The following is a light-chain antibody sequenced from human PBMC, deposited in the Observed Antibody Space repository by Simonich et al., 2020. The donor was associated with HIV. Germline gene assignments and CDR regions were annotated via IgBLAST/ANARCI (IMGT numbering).Light chain of an antibody. CDR1: QCISSW. J-gene: IGKJ3*01. CDR2: TAS. CDR3: QQANSFPFT. Sequence: DIQMTQSPSSVSASVGDRVTTTCPARQCISSWLDWYQQKPGKAPKLLIYTASTLQSGVPSRFSGSGSGTDFTLTISSLQPEDFATYYCQQANSFPFTFGPGTKVDIK. V-gene: IGKV1-12*01.